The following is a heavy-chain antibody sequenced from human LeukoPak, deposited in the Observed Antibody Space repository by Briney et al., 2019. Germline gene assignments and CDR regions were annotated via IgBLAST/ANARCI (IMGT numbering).Heavy chain of an antibody. Sequence: ASVKVSCKASGYAFSNYYTHWVRQAPGQGLEWMGRINPNTGGTDLARKFQGRVTMTRDASIFTTYMELRRLRSDDTAVYYCAREGYYDSSGYLTDVYHFDYWGQGTLVTVSS. V-gene: IGHV1-2*06. CDR1: GYAFSNYY. CDR2: INPNTGGT. J-gene: IGHJ4*02. D-gene: IGHD3-22*01. CDR3: AREGYYDSSGYLTDVYHFDY.